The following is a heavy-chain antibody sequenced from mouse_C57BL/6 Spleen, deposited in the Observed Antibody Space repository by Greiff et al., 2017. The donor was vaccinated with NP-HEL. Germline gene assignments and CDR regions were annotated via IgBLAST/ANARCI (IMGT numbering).Heavy chain of an antibody. J-gene: IGHJ4*01. CDR1: GYTFTSYW. Sequence: QVQLQQSGAELVRPGSSVKLSCKASGYTFTSYWMDWVKQRPGQGLEWIGNIYPSDSETHYNQKFKDKATLTIDKSSSTAYMQLSSLTSEDSAVYYCALYGNYVGYYYAMDYWGQGTSVTVSS. V-gene: IGHV1-61*01. D-gene: IGHD2-1*01. CDR3: ALYGNYVGYYYAMDY. CDR2: IYPSDSET.